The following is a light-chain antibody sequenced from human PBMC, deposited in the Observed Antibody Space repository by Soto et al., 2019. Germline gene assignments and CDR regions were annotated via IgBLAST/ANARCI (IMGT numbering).Light chain of an antibody. CDR2: SDN. V-gene: IGLV1-44*01. CDR1: NSNIGSYT. Sequence: QSVLTQPPSASGTPGQRVTISCSGRNSNIGSYTVNWYLQLPGTAPKLLIYSDNQRPSGVPDRFSGSKSGTSASLAISGLQSEDEVDYYCATWDDSLNAWVFGGGTKLTVL. CDR3: ATWDDSLNAWV. J-gene: IGLJ3*02.